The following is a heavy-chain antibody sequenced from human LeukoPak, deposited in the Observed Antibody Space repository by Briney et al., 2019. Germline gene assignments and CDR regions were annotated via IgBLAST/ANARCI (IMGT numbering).Heavy chain of an antibody. Sequence: GGSLRLSCGASGFTFSSYWMSWVRQAPGKGLEWVANINQDGSEKYYVDSVKGRFTISRDNAKNSLYLQMNSPRADDTAVYYCANEGAYTSSSPTGYWGQGTLVTVSS. CDR2: INQDGSEK. D-gene: IGHD6-6*01. CDR3: ANEGAYTSSSPTGY. V-gene: IGHV3-7*01. CDR1: GFTFSSYW. J-gene: IGHJ4*02.